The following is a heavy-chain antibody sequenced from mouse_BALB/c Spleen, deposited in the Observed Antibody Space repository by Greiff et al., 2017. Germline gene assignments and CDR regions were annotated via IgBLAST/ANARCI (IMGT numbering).Heavy chain of an antibody. Sequence: VQLQQSGAELVRPGTSVKVSCKASGYAFTNYLIEWVKQRPGQGLEWIGVINPGSGGTNYNEKFKGKATLTADKSSSTAYMQLSSLTSDDSAVYFCARWGTGTPYYFDYWGQGTTLTVSS. J-gene: IGHJ2*01. D-gene: IGHD4-1*01. CDR1: GYAFTNYL. CDR3: ARWGTGTPYYFDY. CDR2: INPGSGGT. V-gene: IGHV1-54*03.